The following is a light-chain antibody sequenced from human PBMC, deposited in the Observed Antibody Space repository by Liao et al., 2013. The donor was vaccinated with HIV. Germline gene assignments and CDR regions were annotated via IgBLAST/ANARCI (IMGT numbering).Light chain of an antibody. CDR3: QAWDSSTVV. Sequence: SYELTQPPSVSVSPGQTANITCSGDKLGNKYVCWYQQKPGQSPVLVIYQDRKRPSGIPERFSGSNSGNIATLTISGTQAMDEADYYCQAWDSSTVVFGGGTKLTVL. V-gene: IGLV3-1*01. J-gene: IGLJ2*01. CDR2: QDR. CDR1: KLGNKY.